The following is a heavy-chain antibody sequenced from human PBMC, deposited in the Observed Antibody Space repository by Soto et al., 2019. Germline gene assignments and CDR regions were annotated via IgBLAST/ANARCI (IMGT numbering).Heavy chain of an antibody. J-gene: IGHJ4*02. V-gene: IGHV4-34*01. CDR1: GGSFSGYY. CDR3: ARGSGLSFGDQRSPFDY. Sequence: PSETLSLTCAVYGGSFSGYYWSWIRQPPGKGLEWIGEINHSGSTNYNPSLKSRVTISVDTSKNQFSLKLSSVTAADTAVYYCARGSGLSFGDQRSPFDYWGQGTLVTVSS. D-gene: IGHD4-17*01. CDR2: INHSGST.